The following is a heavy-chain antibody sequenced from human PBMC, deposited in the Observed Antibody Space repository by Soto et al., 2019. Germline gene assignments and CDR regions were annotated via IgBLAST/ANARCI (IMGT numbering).Heavy chain of an antibody. CDR3: ARDLGQQLFDY. CDR1: GYTFTSYG. J-gene: IGHJ4*02. Sequence: QVQLVQSGAEVKKPGASVKVSCKASGYTFTSYGISWVRQAPGQGLEWMGWISAYNGNKKYAQKLQGRVTMTTDTSTSTADMELRSLRSDGPAVYYCARDLGQQLFDYWGQGALVTVSS. D-gene: IGHD6-13*01. CDR2: ISAYNGNK. V-gene: IGHV1-18*01.